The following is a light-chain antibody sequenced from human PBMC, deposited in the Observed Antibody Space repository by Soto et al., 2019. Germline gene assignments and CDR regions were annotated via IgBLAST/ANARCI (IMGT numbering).Light chain of an antibody. CDR1: SSNIGAGYD. Sequence: QSVLTQPPSVSGAPGQRVTISCTGSSSNIGAGYDVHWYQQLPGTAPKLLIYSNNQRPSGVPDRFSGSKSGTSASLAISWLQSEDEADYYCAAWDDSLNGYVFGTGTKVTVL. J-gene: IGLJ1*01. CDR2: SNN. V-gene: IGLV1-40*01. CDR3: AAWDDSLNGYV.